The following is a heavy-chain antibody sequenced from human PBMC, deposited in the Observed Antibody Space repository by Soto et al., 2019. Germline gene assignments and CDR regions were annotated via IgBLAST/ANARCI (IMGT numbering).Heavy chain of an antibody. V-gene: IGHV4-59*01. Sequence: SETLSLTCTVSGGSISSYYWSWIRQPPGKGLEWIGYIYYTGSTVYNPSFKSRVTISVDTSKNQFSLKLNSVTAADTAVYYCARDLWGYCGTDCYPLDVWGQGTTVTVSS. CDR3: ARDLWGYCGTDCYPLDV. CDR1: GGSISSYY. J-gene: IGHJ6*02. CDR2: IYYTGST. D-gene: IGHD2-21*02.